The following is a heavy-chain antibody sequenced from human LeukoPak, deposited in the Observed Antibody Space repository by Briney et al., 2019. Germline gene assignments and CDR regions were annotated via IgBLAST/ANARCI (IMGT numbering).Heavy chain of an antibody. CDR1: GFTFINYA. CDR2: ISGSGGNT. Sequence: GGSLRLSCATSGFTFINYAMTWVRQAPGKGLEGVSSISGSGGNTYYADSVKGRFTISRDNSKNTLNLQMNSLRAEDTAVYYCAKSGDNIWNYFDPWGQGTLVTVSS. CDR3: AKSGDNIWNYFDP. V-gene: IGHV3-23*01. J-gene: IGHJ5*02. D-gene: IGHD1-7*01.